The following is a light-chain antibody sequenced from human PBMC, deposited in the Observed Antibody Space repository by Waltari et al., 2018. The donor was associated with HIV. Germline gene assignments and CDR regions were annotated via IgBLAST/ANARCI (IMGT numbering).Light chain of an antibody. J-gene: IGKJ1*01. Sequence: DVVMTQSPLSLPVTLGQPASISCRSNQSLVYSDGNTYLNWFQQRPGQSPRRLLYKVSKRDDGFPDRFTGSGSGTDFTLKISRVEAEDVGLYYCMQGSHWPGTFGQGTKVEIK. V-gene: IGKV2-30*01. CDR2: KVS. CDR3: MQGSHWPGT. CDR1: QSLVYSDGNTY.